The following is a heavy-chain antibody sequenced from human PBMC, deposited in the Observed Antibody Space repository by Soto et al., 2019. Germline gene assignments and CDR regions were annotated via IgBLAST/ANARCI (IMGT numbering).Heavy chain of an antibody. Sequence: QLQLQESGPGLVKPSGTLSLTCAVSGGSISTSDWWNWVRQPPGKGLEWIGEIFQSGSTNYNPSLKSRVTISIDKSKNYLSLKLDSVTAADTAVYYCAREVSGVQAFDYWGRGTLVTVSS. V-gene: IGHV4-4*02. CDR2: IFQSGST. J-gene: IGHJ4*02. D-gene: IGHD2-21*01. CDR1: GGSISTSDW. CDR3: AREVSGVQAFDY.